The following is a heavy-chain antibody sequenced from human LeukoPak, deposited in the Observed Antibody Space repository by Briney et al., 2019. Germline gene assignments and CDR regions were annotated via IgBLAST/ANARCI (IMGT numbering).Heavy chain of an antibody. CDR1: GFTFSFYW. Sequence: PGESVRLSCAASGFTFSFYWMSWVRQAPGKGLEWVANIKQDGSDKYYVDSVKGRFIISRDNSKNSLYLQMNSLRAEDTAFYFCARHSNKYDYDSSGHYRSFDYWGQGTLVSVSS. D-gene: IGHD3-22*01. V-gene: IGHV3-7*01. J-gene: IGHJ4*02. CDR2: IKQDGSDK. CDR3: ARHSNKYDYDSSGHYRSFDY.